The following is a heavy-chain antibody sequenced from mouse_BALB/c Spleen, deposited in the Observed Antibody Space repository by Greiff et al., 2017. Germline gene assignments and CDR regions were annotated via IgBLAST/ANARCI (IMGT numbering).Heavy chain of an antibody. Sequence: EVMLVESGGGLVKPGGSLKLSCAASGFTFSSYAMSWVRQSPEKRLEWVAEISSGGSYTYYPDTVTGRFTISRDNAKNTLYLEMSSLRSEDTAMYYCACSYYYGSSYWYFDVWGAGTTVTVSS. J-gene: IGHJ1*01. V-gene: IGHV5-9-4*01. D-gene: IGHD1-1*01. CDR2: ISSGGSYT. CDR3: ACSYYYGSSYWYFDV. CDR1: GFTFSSYA.